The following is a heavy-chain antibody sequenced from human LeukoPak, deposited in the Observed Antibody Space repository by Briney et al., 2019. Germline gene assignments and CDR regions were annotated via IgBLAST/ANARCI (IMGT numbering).Heavy chain of an antibody. CDR2: IYYSGGT. CDR1: GGSIRSSSYF. J-gene: IGHJ5*02. CDR3: ARHSRQRRRHWFDP. D-gene: IGHD6-25*01. Sequence: SETPSLTCTVSGGSIRSSSYFWGWIRQPPGKGLEWIGSIYYSGGTYYNPSLKSRVTISVDTSKNQFSLKLTSVTAADTAVYYCARHSRQRRRHWFDPWGQGTLVTVSS. V-gene: IGHV4-39*01.